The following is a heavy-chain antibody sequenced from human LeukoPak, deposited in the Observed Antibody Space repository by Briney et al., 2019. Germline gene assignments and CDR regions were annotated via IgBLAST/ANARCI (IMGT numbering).Heavy chain of an antibody. CDR2: IYTSGST. D-gene: IGHD2-8*01. Sequence: PSETLSPTCTVSGGSISSYYWSWIRQPAGKGLEWLGRIYTSGSTNYNPSLKSRVTMSVATSKNQFSLKLSSVTAADTPVFYCARGLYPDAFAMWGQGTMVTVSS. V-gene: IGHV4-4*07. CDR1: GGSISSYY. CDR3: ARGLYPDAFAM. J-gene: IGHJ3*02.